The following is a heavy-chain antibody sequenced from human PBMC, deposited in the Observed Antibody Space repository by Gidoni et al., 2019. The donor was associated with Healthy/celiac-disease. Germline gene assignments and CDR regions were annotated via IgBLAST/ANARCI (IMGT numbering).Heavy chain of an antibody. CDR3: ARASGSYHRLYYYYGMDV. J-gene: IGHJ6*02. CDR2: IYYSGST. CDR1: GGSISSYY. V-gene: IGHV4-59*01. D-gene: IGHD1-26*01. Sequence: QVQLQESGPGLVKPSETLSLTCPVSGGSISSYYWRWSRQPPGKGLEWIGYIYYSGSTNYNPSLKSRVTISVDTSKNQFSLKLSSVTAADTAVYYCARASGSYHRLYYYYGMDVWGQGTTVTVSS.